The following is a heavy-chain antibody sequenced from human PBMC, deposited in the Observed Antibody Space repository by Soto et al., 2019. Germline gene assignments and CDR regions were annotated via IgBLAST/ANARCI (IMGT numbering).Heavy chain of an antibody. CDR3: ARTGCSYSEGLDY. J-gene: IGHJ4*02. Sequence: GGSLRLSCAASGFTFSSYAMHWVRQAPGKGLEWVAVISYDGSNKYYADSVKGRFTISRDNSKNTLYLQMNSLRAEDTAVYYCARTGCSYSEGLDYWGQGTLVTVSS. CDR1: GFTFSSYA. V-gene: IGHV3-30-3*01. CDR2: ISYDGSNK. D-gene: IGHD5-18*01.